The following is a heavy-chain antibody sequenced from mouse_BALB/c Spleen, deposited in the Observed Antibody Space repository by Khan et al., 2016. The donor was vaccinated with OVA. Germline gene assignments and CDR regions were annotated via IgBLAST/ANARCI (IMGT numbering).Heavy chain of an antibody. CDR2: TTSGGSYT. CDR3: ARLVNS. CDR1: GFTFSSYG. V-gene: IGHV5-6*01. J-gene: IGHJ3*01. Sequence: EVELVESGGDLVKPGGSLKLSCAASGFTFSSYGMSWVRQTPDKRLEWVATTTSGGSYTYYPDSVKGRFTISRDSAKNTLYLQMTRLKSEDTAMYYCARLVNSWGQGTLVTVSA. D-gene: IGHD2-2*01.